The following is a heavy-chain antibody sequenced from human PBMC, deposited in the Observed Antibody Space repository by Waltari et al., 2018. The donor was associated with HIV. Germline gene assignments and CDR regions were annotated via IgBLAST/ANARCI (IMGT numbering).Heavy chain of an antibody. V-gene: IGHV1-18*01. Sequence: QVQLVQSGAEVKKPGASVKVSCKASGYTFTSYGISWVRQAPGPGREWMGWISSYNGNTNYAQKLQGRVTMTTDTSTSTAYMELRSLRSDDTAVYYCARDNGYCSGGSCAGKFDYWGQGTLVTVSS. CDR3: ARDNGYCSGGSCAGKFDY. CDR2: ISSYNGNT. CDR1: GYTFTSYG. J-gene: IGHJ4*02. D-gene: IGHD2-15*01.